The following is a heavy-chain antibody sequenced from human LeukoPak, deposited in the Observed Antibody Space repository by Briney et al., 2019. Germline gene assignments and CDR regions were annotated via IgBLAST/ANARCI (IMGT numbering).Heavy chain of an antibody. CDR1: GFTLSSYA. D-gene: IGHD3-10*01. CDR3: AKDGRYYGSGSYYIPDY. CDR2: ISGSGGST. V-gene: IGHV3-23*01. J-gene: IGHJ4*02. Sequence: GGSLRLSCAASGFTLSSYAMNWVRQAPGKGLEWVSAISGSGGSTYYADSVKGRFTTSRDNSKNTLYLQMNSLRAEDTAVYYCAKDGRYYGSGSYYIPDYWGQGTLVTVSS.